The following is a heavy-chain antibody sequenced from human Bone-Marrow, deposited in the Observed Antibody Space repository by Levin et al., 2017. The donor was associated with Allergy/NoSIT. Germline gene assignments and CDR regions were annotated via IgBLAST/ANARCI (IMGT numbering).Heavy chain of an antibody. V-gene: IGHV3-53*01. CDR1: GFTVNNYY. CDR2: IYTGGTT. J-gene: IGHJ4*02. CDR3: ARRISGVGEPFDC. Sequence: LSLTCAASGFTVNNYYMNWVRQAPGKGLEWVSVIYTGGTTYYAASVKDRFTISRDTPKNTRSLQMNSLRVEDTAVYYCARRISGVGEPFDCWGQGTQVTVSS. D-gene: IGHD2-21*01.